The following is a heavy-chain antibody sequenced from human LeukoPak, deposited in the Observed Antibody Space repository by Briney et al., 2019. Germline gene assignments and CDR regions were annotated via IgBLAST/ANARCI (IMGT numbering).Heavy chain of an antibody. V-gene: IGHV3-21*03. CDR2: ISTSSSYI. D-gene: IGHD2-8*02. CDR3: ARDAGGGTQTDGWFDP. CDR1: GFTFSSYS. Sequence: PGGSLRLSCAAYGFTFSSYSMNWVRQAPGKGLEWVSFISTSSSYIYYADSVKGRFTISRDNAKNSLYLEMNSLRADDTAVYYCARDAGGGTQTDGWFDPWGQGTLVTVSS. J-gene: IGHJ5*02.